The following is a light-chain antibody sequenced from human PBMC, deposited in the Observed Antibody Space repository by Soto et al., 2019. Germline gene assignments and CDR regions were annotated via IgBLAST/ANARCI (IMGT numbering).Light chain of an antibody. CDR3: QQYKTFST. Sequence: DIEMMQSPSTLSASVGDRVTITCRASQTITTWLAWYQQRPGKAPQLLIFGASTLQSRVPPRFSGSGSGTEFTLTISSLQPDDCASYYCQQYKTFSTFGQGTKVDIK. CDR2: GAS. J-gene: IGKJ1*01. CDR1: QTITTW. V-gene: IGKV1-5*01.